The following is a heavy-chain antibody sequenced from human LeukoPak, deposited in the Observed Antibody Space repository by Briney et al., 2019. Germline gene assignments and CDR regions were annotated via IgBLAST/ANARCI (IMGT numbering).Heavy chain of an antibody. CDR1: GGAIYNYY. CDR3: ARHLSEGTYPLDY. CDR2: IFYNGNT. D-gene: IGHD1-14*01. Sequence: SETLSLTCTVSGGAIYNYYWSWIRRPPGQGLEWIAYIFYNGNTNYNPSLKSRVTMSVDLSKNQFSLRLTSVTAADTAIYYCARHLSEGTYPLDYWGQGILVTVSS. J-gene: IGHJ4*02. V-gene: IGHV4-59*08.